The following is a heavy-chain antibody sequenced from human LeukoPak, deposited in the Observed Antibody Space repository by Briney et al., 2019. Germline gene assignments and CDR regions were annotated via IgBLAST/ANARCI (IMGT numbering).Heavy chain of an antibody. V-gene: IGHV1-2*02. Sequence: GASVKVSCKASGYTFTCYYMHWVRQATGQGMAWMGWINPNSGTIDYAQKFQGRATMTRDTSISTAYMELISLRSDDTAVYYCARGVAVAGMGVWGQGTTVTVSS. CDR2: INPNSGTI. CDR1: GYTFTCYY. CDR3: ARGVAVAGMGV. J-gene: IGHJ6*02. D-gene: IGHD6-19*01.